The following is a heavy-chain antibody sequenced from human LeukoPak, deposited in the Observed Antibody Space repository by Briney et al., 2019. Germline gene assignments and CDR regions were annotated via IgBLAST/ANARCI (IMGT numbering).Heavy chain of an antibody. CDR1: GITLSNYG. J-gene: IGHJ5*02. V-gene: IGHV3-23*01. D-gene: IGHD4-17*01. CDR3: AKVPDYGDYRWFDP. Sequence: GGSLRLSCTVSGITLSNYGMSWVRQAPGKGLEWVAGISDSGGRTKYADSVKGRFTISRDNSKNTLYLQMNSLRAEDTAVYYCAKVPDYGDYRWFDPWGQGTLVTVSS. CDR2: ISDSGGRT.